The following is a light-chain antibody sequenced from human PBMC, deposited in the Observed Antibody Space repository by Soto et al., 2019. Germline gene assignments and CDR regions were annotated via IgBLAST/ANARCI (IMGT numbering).Light chain of an antibody. Sequence: QSVLTQPPSASGTPGQRVTISCSGSSSNIGSYVVNWYQQFPGSAPRLLIYSSSNRPSGVPDRFSASKSGTSASLAISGLQSEDEADYYCSSWDDSLDAWVFGGGTKVTVL. J-gene: IGLJ3*02. CDR3: SSWDDSLDAWV. V-gene: IGLV1-44*01. CDR1: SSNIGSYV. CDR2: SSS.